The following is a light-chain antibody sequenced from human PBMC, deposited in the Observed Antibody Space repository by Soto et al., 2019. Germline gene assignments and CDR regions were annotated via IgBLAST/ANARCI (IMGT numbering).Light chain of an antibody. CDR2: RND. J-gene: IGLJ2*01. V-gene: IGLV1-47*01. CDR3: AAWDGSLRGPV. CDR1: SSNIGSNY. Sequence: QSVLTQPPSASETPGQRVTISCSGSSSNIGSNYVYWYQQLPGTAPKLLIYRNDQRPSGVPDRFSGSKSGTSASLAISGLRSEDEADYYCAAWDGSLRGPVFGGGTQLTVL.